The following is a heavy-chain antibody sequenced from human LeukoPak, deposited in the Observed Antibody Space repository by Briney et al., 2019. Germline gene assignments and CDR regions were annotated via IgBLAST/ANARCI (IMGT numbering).Heavy chain of an antibody. J-gene: IGHJ4*02. Sequence: GGSLRLSCAASGFTFSDLYMDWVRQAPGKGLEWVGRTRNKANSYTTEYAASVKGRFTISRDDSKNSLYLQMNSLKPEDTAVYYCATTGSGSYYDYWGQGTLVTVSS. V-gene: IGHV3-72*01. D-gene: IGHD1-26*01. CDR2: TRNKANSYTT. CDR1: GFTFSDLY. CDR3: ATTGSGSYYDY.